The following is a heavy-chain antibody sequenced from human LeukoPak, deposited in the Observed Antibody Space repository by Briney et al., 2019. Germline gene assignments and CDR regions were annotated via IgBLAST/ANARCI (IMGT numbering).Heavy chain of an antibody. CDR1: GGSISSYY. V-gene: IGHV4-4*07. Sequence: SETLSLTCTVSGGSISSYYWSWIRQPAGKGLEWIGRIYTSGSTNYNPSLKSRVTMSVDTFKNQFSLKLSSVTAADTAVYYCAREQCSSSWSYFHYYYGMDVWGQGTTVTVSS. CDR3: AREQCSSSWSYFHYYYGMDV. CDR2: IYTSGST. J-gene: IGHJ6*02. D-gene: IGHD6-13*01.